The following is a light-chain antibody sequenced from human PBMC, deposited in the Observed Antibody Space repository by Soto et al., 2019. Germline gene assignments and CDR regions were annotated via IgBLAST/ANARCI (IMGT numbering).Light chain of an antibody. J-gene: IGLJ1*01. CDR1: SSDVGGYNY. CDR2: DVS. V-gene: IGLV2-14*01. CDR3: SSYTSSSTHYV. Sequence: QSVLTQPASVSGSPGQSITISCTGTSSDVGGYNYVSWYQQHPGKAPKLMIYDVSNRPSGVSNRFSGSKSGNMASLTISGLQAEDEADYYCSSYTSSSTHYVFGTGTKVTVL.